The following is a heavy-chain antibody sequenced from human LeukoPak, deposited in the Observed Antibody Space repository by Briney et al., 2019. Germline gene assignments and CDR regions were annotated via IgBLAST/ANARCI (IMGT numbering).Heavy chain of an antibody. J-gene: IGHJ4*02. Sequence: GGSLRLSCAASGFTFSNYAMSWVRQAPGKGLEWVSAISGSGGTTYYADSVKGRFTISRDNSKNTLYLQMNSLRAEDTAVYYCAKDRTPATRGVDYWGQGTLVTVSS. V-gene: IGHV3-23*01. CDR2: ISGSGGTT. CDR1: GFTFSNYA. CDR3: AKDRTPATRGVDY. D-gene: IGHD3-10*01.